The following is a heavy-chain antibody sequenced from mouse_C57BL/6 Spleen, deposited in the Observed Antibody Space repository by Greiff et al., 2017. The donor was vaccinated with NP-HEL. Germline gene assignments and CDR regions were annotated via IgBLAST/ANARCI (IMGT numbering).Heavy chain of an antibody. V-gene: IGHV7-1*01. J-gene: IGHJ2*01. CDR2: SRNKANDYTT. CDR3: ARDARTGTPFDY. CDR1: GFTFSDFY. Sequence: DVMLVESGGGLVQSGRSLRLSCATSGFTFSDFYMEWVRQAPGKGLEWIAASRNKANDYTTEYSASVKGRFIVSRDTSQSILYLQMNALRAEDTAIYYCARDARTGTPFDYWGQGTTLTVSS. D-gene: IGHD4-1*01.